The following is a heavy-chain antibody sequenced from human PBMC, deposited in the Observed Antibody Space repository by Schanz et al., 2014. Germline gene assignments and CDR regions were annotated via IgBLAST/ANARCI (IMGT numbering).Heavy chain of an antibody. V-gene: IGHV4-31*03. J-gene: IGHJ5*02. D-gene: IGHD3-16*01. CDR2: ISYSGTT. CDR3: ARDALGGPHNWFDP. CDR1: GGSISSGGYY. Sequence: QVQLQESGPGVVKPSETLSLTCTVSGGSISSGGYYWSWIRQHPGKGLEWIGYISYSGTTYYNPSLKSRVTILVSTSKTQFSLKLSSVTAADTAVYYCARDALGGPHNWFDPWGQGTLVSVSS.